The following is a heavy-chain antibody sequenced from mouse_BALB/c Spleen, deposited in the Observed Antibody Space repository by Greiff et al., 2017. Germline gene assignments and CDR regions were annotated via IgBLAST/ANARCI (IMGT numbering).Heavy chain of an antibody. CDR3: ARRDGNYVGSAMDY. V-gene: IGHV1-26*01. D-gene: IGHD2-1*01. CDR1: GYSFTGYY. J-gene: IGHJ4*01. Sequence: EVQLQQSGPELVKPGASVKISCKASGYSFTGYYMHWVKQSHVKSLEWIGRINPYNGATSYNQNFKDKASLTVDKSSSTAYMELHSLTSEDSAVYYCARRDGNYVGSAMDYWGQGTSVTVSS. CDR2: INPYNGAT.